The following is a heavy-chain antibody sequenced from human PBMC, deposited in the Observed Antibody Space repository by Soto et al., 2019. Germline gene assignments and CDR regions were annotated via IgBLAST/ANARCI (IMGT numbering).Heavy chain of an antibody. CDR2: INPSGGST. J-gene: IGHJ4*01. V-gene: IGHV1-46*01. CDR1: RYTFTNFY. D-gene: IGHD3-9*01. CDR3: ASGLRLVIGSGGDFDY. Sequence: PRASVKVSCKASRYTFTNFYIHWLRQAPGQGLEWMGIINPSGGSTTYPQKFQGRVTMTRDTSTSTVHMELITLRSEDTAVYYCASGLRLVIGSGGDFDYWG.